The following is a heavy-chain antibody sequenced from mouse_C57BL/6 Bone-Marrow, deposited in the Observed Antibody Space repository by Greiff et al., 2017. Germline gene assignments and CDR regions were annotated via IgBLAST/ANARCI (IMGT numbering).Heavy chain of an antibody. CDR3: TTGVSNPAWFAY. V-gene: IGHV14-4*01. D-gene: IGHD2-5*01. Sequence: EVQLVESGAELVRPGASVKLSCTASGFNIKDDYMHWVKQRPEQGLEWIGWIDPENGDTEYASKFQGKATIPADTSSNTAYLQLSSLTSEDTAVYYCTTGVSNPAWFAYWGQGTLVTVSA. CDR2: IDPENGDT. J-gene: IGHJ3*01. CDR1: GFNIKDDY.